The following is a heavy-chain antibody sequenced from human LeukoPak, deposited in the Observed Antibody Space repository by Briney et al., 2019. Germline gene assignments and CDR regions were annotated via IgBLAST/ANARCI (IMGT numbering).Heavy chain of an antibody. CDR2: ISAYNGNT. CDR1: GGTFSSYA. D-gene: IGHD6-13*01. Sequence: ASVKVSCKASGGTFSSYAISWVRQAPGQGLEWMGWISAYNGNTNYAQKLQGRVTLTTDTSTSTAYMELRSLRSDDTAVYFCARDRIAAAGTPTDWGQGTLVTVSS. V-gene: IGHV1-18*01. J-gene: IGHJ4*02. CDR3: ARDRIAAAGTPTD.